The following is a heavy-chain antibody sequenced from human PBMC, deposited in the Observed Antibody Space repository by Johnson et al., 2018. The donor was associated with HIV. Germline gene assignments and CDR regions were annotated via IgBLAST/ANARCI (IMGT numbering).Heavy chain of an antibody. CDR3: ARRGLANAFDI. J-gene: IGHJ3*02. CDR1: GFTFSSYG. CDR2: IQYDVTNK. D-gene: IGHD3-10*01. V-gene: IGHV3-30*02. Sequence: QVQLVESGGGVVQPGGSLRLSCAASGFTFSSYGMHWVRQVPGNGLEWVTFIQYDVTNKYYADSVKGRFSISRDNAKSSVYLQMNSLRAEETAVYYCARRGLANAFDIWGQGTMVTVSS.